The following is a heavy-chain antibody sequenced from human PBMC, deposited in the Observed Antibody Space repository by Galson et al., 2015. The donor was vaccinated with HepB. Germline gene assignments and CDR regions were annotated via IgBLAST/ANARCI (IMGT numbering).Heavy chain of an antibody. V-gene: IGHV1-18*04. CDR3: ARGYSSSWYAGDAYPS. Sequence: SVKVSCKASGYTFTSYGISWVRQAPGQGLEWMGWISAYNGNTNYAQKLQGRVTMTTDTSTSTAYMELSSLRSEDTAVYYCARGYSSSWYAGDAYPSWGQGTLVTVSS. CDR2: ISAYNGNT. CDR1: GYTFTSYG. J-gene: IGHJ5*02. D-gene: IGHD6-13*01.